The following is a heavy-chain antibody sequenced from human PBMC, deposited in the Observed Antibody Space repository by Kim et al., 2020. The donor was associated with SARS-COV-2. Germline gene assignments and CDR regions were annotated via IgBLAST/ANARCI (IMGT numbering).Heavy chain of an antibody. J-gene: IGHJ5*02. Sequence: SETLSLICTVSGGSISSYYWSWIRQPPGKGLEWIGYIYYSGSTNYNPSLKSRVTISVDTSKNQFSLKLSSVTAADTAVYYCARAPHRMAARPFWFDPWGQGTLVTVSS. CDR1: GGSISSYY. D-gene: IGHD6-6*01. V-gene: IGHV4-59*01. CDR3: ARAPHRMAARPFWFDP. CDR2: IYYSGST.